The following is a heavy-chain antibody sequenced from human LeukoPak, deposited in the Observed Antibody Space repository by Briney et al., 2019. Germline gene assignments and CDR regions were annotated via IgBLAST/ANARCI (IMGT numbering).Heavy chain of an antibody. Sequence: GRSLRLSCAASGFTFSSYAMHWVRQAPGKGLEWVAVISYDGSNKYYADSVKGRFTISRDNSKNTLYLQINSLRAEDTAVYYCARAIGYSYGYFDYWGQGTLVTVSS. CDR2: ISYDGSNK. D-gene: IGHD5-18*01. CDR3: ARAIGYSYGYFDY. J-gene: IGHJ4*02. V-gene: IGHV3-30*04. CDR1: GFTFSSYA.